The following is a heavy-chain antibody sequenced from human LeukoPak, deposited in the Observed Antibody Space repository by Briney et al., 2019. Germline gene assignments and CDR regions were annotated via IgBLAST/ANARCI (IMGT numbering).Heavy chain of an antibody. V-gene: IGHV5-10-1*01. CDR2: IDPSDSYT. CDR3: ARPRTLVRGTIGYYFDY. CDR1: GYSFTSYW. D-gene: IGHD3-10*01. J-gene: IGHJ4*02. Sequence: GESLRISFKGSGYSFTSYWISWGRQMPGKGGEWMGNIDPSDSYTNYSPSFQGHVTISADKSISTAYLQWSSLKASDTAMYYCARPRTLVRGTIGYYFDYWGQGTLVTVSS.